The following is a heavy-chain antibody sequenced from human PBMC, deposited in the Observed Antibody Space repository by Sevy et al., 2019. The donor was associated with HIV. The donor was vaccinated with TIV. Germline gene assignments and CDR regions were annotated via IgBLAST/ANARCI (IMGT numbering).Heavy chain of an antibody. D-gene: IGHD6-13*01. V-gene: IGHV3-7*01. J-gene: IGHJ4*02. CDR2: INQDGSVK. Sequence: GGSLRLSCVASGFSLNNYWMNWVRQAPGKGLEWVANINQDGSVKYYVESVRGRFTISRDNARNVVFLQMSSLRVDDSALYYCVRAIAKDGSFWGQGTLVTVSS. CDR3: VRAIAKDGSF. CDR1: GFSLNNYW.